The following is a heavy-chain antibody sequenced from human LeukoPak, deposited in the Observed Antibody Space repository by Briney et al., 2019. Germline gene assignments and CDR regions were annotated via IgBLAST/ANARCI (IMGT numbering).Heavy chain of an antibody. V-gene: IGHV4-38-2*02. D-gene: IGHD3-9*01. J-gene: IGHJ4*02. Sequence: PSETLSPTCSVSVFSISSNYFWGWIRQPPGKGLEWIGSIYPSGSTYYNPSLKSRVTISVDTSKNQFSLKLTSVTAADTAVYYCARHDILRYLDYWGQGTLVTVSS. CDR3: ARHDILRYLDY. CDR2: IYPSGST. CDR1: VFSISSNYF.